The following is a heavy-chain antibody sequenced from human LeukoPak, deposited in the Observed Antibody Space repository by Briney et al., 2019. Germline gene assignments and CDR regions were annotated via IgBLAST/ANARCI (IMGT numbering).Heavy chain of an antibody. CDR1: AFTFSSYA. CDR3: AKGTQQWLERVYYGMDV. V-gene: IGHV3-23*01. J-gene: IGHJ6*02. D-gene: IGHD6-19*01. CDR2: ISGSGGNT. Sequence: GGSLRLSCAASAFTFSSYAMSWVRQAPGKGLEWVSAISGSGGNTYYADSVKGRFTISRDNSKNTLHLQMNSLRAEDTAIYYCAKGTQQWLERVYYGMDVWGQGTTVTVSS.